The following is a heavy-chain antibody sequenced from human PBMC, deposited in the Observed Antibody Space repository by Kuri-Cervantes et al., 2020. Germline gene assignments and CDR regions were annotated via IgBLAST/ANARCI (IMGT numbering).Heavy chain of an antibody. D-gene: IGHD2-15*01. Sequence: GGALRLSCAASGYTFSSYAMHWVRQAPGKGLEWVAVISYDGSNKYYADSVRGRFTISRDNSKNTLYLQMNSLRAEDTAVYYCARAQIGYCSGGSCYYLYYYYGMDVWGHWSTVTVSS. J-gene: IGHJ6*02. CDR3: ARAQIGYCSGGSCYYLYYYYGMDV. CDR1: GYTFSSYA. V-gene: IGHV3-30-3*01. CDR2: ISYDGSNK.